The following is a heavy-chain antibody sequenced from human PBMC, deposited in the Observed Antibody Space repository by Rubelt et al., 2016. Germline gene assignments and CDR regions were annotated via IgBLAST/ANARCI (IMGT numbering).Heavy chain of an antibody. CDR3: ARDGGWSGYYLLDY. CDR2: IKQDGTEK. CDR1: GFAFSIYA. V-gene: IGHV3-7*01. D-gene: IGHD3-3*01. J-gene: IGHJ4*02. Sequence: GGGLGQPGGSLRLSCTASGFAFSIYAMNWVRQAPGKGLEWVANIKQDGTEKYYVDSVKGRFTISRDNAKNSLYLQMNSLRAEDTAVYYCARDGGWSGYYLLDYWGQGALVIVSS.